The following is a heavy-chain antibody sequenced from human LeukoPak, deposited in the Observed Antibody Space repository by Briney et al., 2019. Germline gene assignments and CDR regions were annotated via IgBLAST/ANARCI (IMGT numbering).Heavy chain of an antibody. CDR2: IKSKTEGGTT. CDR1: GFTFSDAW. Sequence: KPGGSLRLSCAASGFTFSDAWMSWVRQAPGKGLEWVGRIKSKTEGGTTDYAATVKGRFTISRDDSKNTLYLEVNSLKTEDTALYYCTTDPGRGSYFNREGGRAFDIWGQGTMVTVSS. V-gene: IGHV3-15*01. D-gene: IGHD3-10*01. J-gene: IGHJ3*02. CDR3: TTDPGRGSYFNREGGRAFDI.